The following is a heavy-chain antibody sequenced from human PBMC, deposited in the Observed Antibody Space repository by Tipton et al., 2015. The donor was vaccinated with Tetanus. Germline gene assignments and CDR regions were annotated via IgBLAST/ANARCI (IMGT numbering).Heavy chain of an antibody. CDR1: GGTFSNYA. CDR2: IIPMFGNV. CDR3: ARGGVAAAGGDY. V-gene: IGHV1-69*01. Sequence: QLVQSGPEVKKPGSSVKVSCTASGGTFSNYAIFWVRQAPGQGLEWMGGIIPMFGNVSYAQNFKGRVTITADESTTTAYMELSSLTSEDTAVYFCARGGVAAAGGDYWGQGTLVTVSS. J-gene: IGHJ4*02. D-gene: IGHD6-13*01.